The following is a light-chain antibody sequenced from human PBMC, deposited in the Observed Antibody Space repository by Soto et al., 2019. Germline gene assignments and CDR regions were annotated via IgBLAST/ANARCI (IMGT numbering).Light chain of an antibody. J-gene: IGLJ1*01. V-gene: IGLV2-8*01. CDR1: SSDIGGYNY. CDR2: EVS. CDR3: SSYAGSNNYV. Sequence: QSALTQPPSASGSPGQSVTISCTGTSSDIGGYNYVSWYQPHPGKAPKLMIYEVSKRPSGVPDRFSGSKSGNTASLTVSGLQAEHEADYYCSSYAGSNNYVFGSGTKVTVL.